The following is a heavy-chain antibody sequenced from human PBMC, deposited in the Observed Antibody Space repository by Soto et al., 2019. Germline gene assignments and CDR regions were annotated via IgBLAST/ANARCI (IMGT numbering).Heavy chain of an antibody. V-gene: IGHV3-30-3*01. J-gene: IGHJ6*02. Sequence: QVQLVESGGGVVQPGRSLRLSCAASGFSFSSYAMHWVRQAPGKGLEWVAVISYDGSNKYYADSVKGRFTISRDNSKNTLYLQMNSLRAEDSAVYYCARDCRFITLYYYYGMDVWGQGTTVTVSS. CDR3: ARDCRFITLYYYYGMDV. D-gene: IGHD3-22*01. CDR1: GFSFSSYA. CDR2: ISYDGSNK.